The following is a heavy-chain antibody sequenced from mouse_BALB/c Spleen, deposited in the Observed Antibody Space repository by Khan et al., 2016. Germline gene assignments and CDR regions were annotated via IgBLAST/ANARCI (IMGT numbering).Heavy chain of an antibody. V-gene: IGHV14-3*02. D-gene: IGHD1-1*01. Sequence: VQLKEPGAELVKPGASVKLSCTASGFNIKDTYMHWVKQRPEQGLEWIGRIYPANGNTKYDPKFQGQATITADTSSNTAYLQLSRLTSEDTAVYYWARANYYGSSSYAMDYWGQGTSVTVSS. CDR1: GFNIKDTY. J-gene: IGHJ4*01. CDR2: IYPANGNT. CDR3: ARANYYGSSSYAMDY.